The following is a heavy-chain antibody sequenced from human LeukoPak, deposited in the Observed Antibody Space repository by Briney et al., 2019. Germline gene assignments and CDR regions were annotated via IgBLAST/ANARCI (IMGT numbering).Heavy chain of an antibody. J-gene: IGHJ4*02. CDR3: ARVSSFGQQLVNFDY. Sequence: ASVKVSCKASGYTFTGYYMYWVRQAPGQGLEWMGWISAYNGNTNYAQKLQGRVTMTTDTSTSTAYMELRSLRSDDTAVYYCARVSSFGQQLVNFDYWGQGTLVTVSS. D-gene: IGHD6-13*01. V-gene: IGHV1-18*04. CDR1: GYTFTGYY. CDR2: ISAYNGNT.